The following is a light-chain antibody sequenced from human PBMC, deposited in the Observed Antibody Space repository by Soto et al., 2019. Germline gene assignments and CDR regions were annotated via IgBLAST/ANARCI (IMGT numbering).Light chain of an antibody. CDR1: SGSIASNY. V-gene: IGLV6-57*03. J-gene: IGLJ3*02. CDR2: ENN. Sequence: NFMLTQPHSVSESPGKTVTISCTRSSGSIASNYVQWYQQRPGSAPTIVIRENNLRPSGVPDRFSGSIDSSSNSASLTISGLKTEDEADYYCQSYDSSTLWVFGGGTKLTVL. CDR3: QSYDSSTLWV.